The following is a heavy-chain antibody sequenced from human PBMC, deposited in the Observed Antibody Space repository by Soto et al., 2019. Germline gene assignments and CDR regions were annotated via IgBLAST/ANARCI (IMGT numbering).Heavy chain of an antibody. CDR2: VYYSWTT. CDR1: GGSVSDKTYY. V-gene: IGHV4-61*01. CDR3: ARTTAVPNTLRSRYFFDY. D-gene: IGHD4-17*01. Sequence: SETLSLTCSVSGGSVSDKTYYWSWIRQPPGKRLEWIGYVYYSWTTNYNPSLQSRVTISVDLSKNRFSLRLSSVTTADTALYYCARTTAVPNTLRSRYFFDYWGRGTLVTVSS. J-gene: IGHJ4*02.